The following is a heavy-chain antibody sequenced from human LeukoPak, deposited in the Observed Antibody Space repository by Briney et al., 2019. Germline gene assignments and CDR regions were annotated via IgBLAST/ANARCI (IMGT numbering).Heavy chain of an antibody. CDR2: INPSGGST. Sequence: ASVKVSCKASGYTFTSYYMHWVRQAPGQGLEWMGIINPSGGSTSYAQKFQGRVTMTRDTSTSTVYMELSSLRSEDTAVYYCARSSGWSGGHYYYMDVWGKGTTVTVSS. J-gene: IGHJ6*03. CDR3: ARSSGWSGGHYYYMDV. CDR1: GYTFTSYY. D-gene: IGHD6-19*01. V-gene: IGHV1-46*01.